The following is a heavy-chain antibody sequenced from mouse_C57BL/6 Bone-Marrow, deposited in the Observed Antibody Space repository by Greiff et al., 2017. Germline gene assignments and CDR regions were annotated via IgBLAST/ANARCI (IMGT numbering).Heavy chain of an antibody. CDR3: AVTTVVATRPWYFDV. Sequence: EVKLQESVAELVRPGASVKLSCTASGFNIKNTYMHWVKQRPEQGLEWIGRIDPANGNTKYAPKFQGKATITADTSSNTAYLQLSSLTSEDTAIYYCAVTTVVATRPWYFDVWGTGTTVTVSS. CDR2: IDPANGNT. D-gene: IGHD1-1*01. J-gene: IGHJ1*03. CDR1: GFNIKNTY. V-gene: IGHV14-3*01.